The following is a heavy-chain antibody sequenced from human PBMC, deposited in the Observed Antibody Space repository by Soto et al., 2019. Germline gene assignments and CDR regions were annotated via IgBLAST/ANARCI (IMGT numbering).Heavy chain of an antibody. V-gene: IGHV3-66*01. Sequence: LRLSCAASGFTFSSYGMHWVRQAPGKGLEWVSVIYSDGSTYYADSVKGRFIISRDNSNNTLYFQMNSLRAEDTAVYYCATLTKYDILTGFYPCWGQGTLVTVSS. CDR3: ATLTKYDILTGFYPC. J-gene: IGHJ4*02. CDR2: IYSDGST. D-gene: IGHD3-9*01. CDR1: GFTFSSYG.